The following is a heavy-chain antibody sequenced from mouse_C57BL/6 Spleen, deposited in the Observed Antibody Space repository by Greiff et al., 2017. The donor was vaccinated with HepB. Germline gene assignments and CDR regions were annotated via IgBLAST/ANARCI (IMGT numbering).Heavy chain of an antibody. CDR2: IDPSDSET. CDR1: GYTFTSYW. D-gene: IGHD3-2*02. Sequence: QVQLQQPGAELVRPGSSVKLSCKASGYTFTSYWMHWVKQRPIQGLEWIGNIDPSDSETHYNQKFKDKATLTVDKSSSTAYMQLSSLTSEDSAVYYCARSEQLRLPYYFDYWGQGTTLTVSS. J-gene: IGHJ2*01. CDR3: ARSEQLRLPYYFDY. V-gene: IGHV1-52*01.